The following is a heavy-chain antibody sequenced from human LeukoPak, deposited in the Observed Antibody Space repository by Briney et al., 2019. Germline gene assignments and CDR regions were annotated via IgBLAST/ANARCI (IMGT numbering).Heavy chain of an antibody. J-gene: IGHJ4*02. V-gene: IGHV3-53*04. Sequence: GGSLRLSCAASGFTFSSTYGSWVRQAPGKGLEWVSVIDSCVSTFYAHSVNARFTISRHNSKNTLYLQMNSLRPEDTAVYYCGSLSIWGQGTLVSVSS. CDR3: GSLSI. CDR2: IDSCVST. CDR1: GFTFSSTY.